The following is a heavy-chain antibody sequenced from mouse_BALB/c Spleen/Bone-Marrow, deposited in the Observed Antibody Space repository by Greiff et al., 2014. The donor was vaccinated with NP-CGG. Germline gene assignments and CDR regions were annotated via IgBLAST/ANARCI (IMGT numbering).Heavy chain of an antibody. CDR3: ARGGYDTSIFAY. J-gene: IGHJ3*01. Sequence: QVQLKQSGAELMKPGASVKISCKATGYTFSSYWIEWVKQRPGHGLEWIGEILPGSGSTYYHEKFKDTATFTADTSSNTAHIQLSSLTSEDSAVYYCARGGYDTSIFAYWGQGTLVTVSA. V-gene: IGHV1-9*01. CDR1: GYTFSSYW. CDR2: ILPGSGST. D-gene: IGHD2-3*01.